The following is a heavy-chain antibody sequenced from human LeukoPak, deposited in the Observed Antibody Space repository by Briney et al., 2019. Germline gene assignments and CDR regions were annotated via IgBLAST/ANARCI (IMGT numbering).Heavy chain of an antibody. V-gene: IGHV4-61*01. CDR3: ARDSDSSGWYFDY. J-gene: IGHJ4*02. D-gene: IGHD6-19*01. CDR1: GGSVSSGSYY. Sequence: SETLSLTCTVSGGSVSSGSYYWSWIRQPPGKGLEWIGYIYYSGSTNYNPSLKSRVTISVDTSKNQFSLKLSSVTAADTAVYYCARDSDSSGWYFDYWGRGTLVTVSS. CDR2: IYYSGST.